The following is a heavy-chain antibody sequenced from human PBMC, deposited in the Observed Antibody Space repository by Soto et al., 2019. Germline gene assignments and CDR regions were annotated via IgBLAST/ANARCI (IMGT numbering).Heavy chain of an antibody. CDR3: ARDPTSISTIVVGTRLDAFDI. CDR2: IIPLSDKP. Sequence: QEQLVQSGAEVKKPGSSVKVSCKASGGSFSTSSFSWVRQAPGEGFEWLGGIIPLSDKPTYAQKCQCRVTITADKSSSTVYMELSSLSSEDTAVYYCARDPTSISTIVVGTRLDAFDIWGQGTLVIVSS. V-gene: IGHV1-69*06. CDR1: GGSFSTSS. J-gene: IGHJ3*02. D-gene: IGHD3-22*01.